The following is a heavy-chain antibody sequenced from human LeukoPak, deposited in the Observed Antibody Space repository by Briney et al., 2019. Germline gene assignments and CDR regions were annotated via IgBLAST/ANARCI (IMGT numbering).Heavy chain of an antibody. Sequence: ASVKVSCKASGYTFTSYDINWVRQATGQGVEWMGWMNPNSGNTGYAQKFQGRVTITSNPSISTAYMELSSLRSEDTAVYYCARGIVVPRAHMSPRFDPWGQGTLVTVSS. CDR2: MNPNSGNT. V-gene: IGHV1-8*03. J-gene: IGHJ5*02. D-gene: IGHD2-2*01. CDR1: GYTFTSYD. CDR3: ARGIVVPRAHMSPRFDP.